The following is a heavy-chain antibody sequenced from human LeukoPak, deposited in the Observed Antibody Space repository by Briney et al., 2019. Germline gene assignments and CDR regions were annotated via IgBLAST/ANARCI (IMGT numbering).Heavy chain of an antibody. V-gene: IGHV1-2*02. Sequence: GASVKVSCKASGYTFTGYYMHWVRQAPGQGLEWMGWINPNSGGTNYAQKFQGRVTMTRDTSISTAYMELSRLRSDDTAVYYCARGSRRSMVRGPFDYWGQGTLVTVSS. J-gene: IGHJ4*02. CDR3: ARGSRRSMVRGPFDY. D-gene: IGHD3-10*01. CDR1: GYTFTGYY. CDR2: INPNSGGT.